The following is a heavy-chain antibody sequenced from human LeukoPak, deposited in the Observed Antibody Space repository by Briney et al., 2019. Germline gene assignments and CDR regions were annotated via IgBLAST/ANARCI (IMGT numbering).Heavy chain of an antibody. V-gene: IGHV1-46*01. CDR2: INPSGGST. Sequence: ASVKVSCKASGYTFTSYYMHWVRQAPGQGLEWMGIINPSGGSTSYAQKFQGRVTMTRDMSTSTVYMELSSLRSEDTAVYYCATIAAAGPYYFDYWGQGTLVTVSS. CDR3: ATIAAAGPYYFDY. CDR1: GYTFTSYY. D-gene: IGHD6-13*01. J-gene: IGHJ4*02.